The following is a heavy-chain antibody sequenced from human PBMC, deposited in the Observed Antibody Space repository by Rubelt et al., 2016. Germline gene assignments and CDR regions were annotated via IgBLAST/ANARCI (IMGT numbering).Heavy chain of an antibody. CDR3: ARHATPTIFGVVIKGYAFDI. CDR2: IKQDGSEK. Sequence: GVEWVANIKQDGSEKYYVDSVKGRFTISRDNAKNSLYLQMNSLRAEDTAVYYCARHATPTIFGVVIKGYAFDIWGQGTMVTVSS. J-gene: IGHJ3*02. V-gene: IGHV3-7*01. D-gene: IGHD3-3*01.